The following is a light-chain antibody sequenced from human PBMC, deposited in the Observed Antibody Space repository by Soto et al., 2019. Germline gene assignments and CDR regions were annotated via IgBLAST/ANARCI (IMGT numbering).Light chain of an antibody. CDR2: DAS. J-gene: IGKJ1*01. CDR3: QQYNSHWT. Sequence: DIQMTQSPSTLSASVGDRVTITCRASQGIRNDLGWYQQKPGKAPNLLIYDASSLQSGVPSRLSGIGSGTEFTLTIRSLQPDDFATYYCQQYNSHWTFGQGTKVDIK. V-gene: IGKV1-17*01. CDR1: QGIRND.